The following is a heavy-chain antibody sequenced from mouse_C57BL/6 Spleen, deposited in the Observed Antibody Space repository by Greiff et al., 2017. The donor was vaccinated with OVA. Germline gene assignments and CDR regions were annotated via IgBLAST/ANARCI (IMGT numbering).Heavy chain of an antibody. CDR2: ISAGGSYT. CDR1: GFTFSSYA. V-gene: IGHV5-4*01. D-gene: IGHD2-1*01. Sequence: EVKLVESGGGLVKPGGSLKLSCAASGFTFSSYAMSWVRQTPEKRLEWVATISAGGSYTYYPDNVKGRFTISRDNAKNNLYLQMSHLKSEDTAMYYCAREQIYYGNYRAMDYWGQGTSVTVSS. J-gene: IGHJ4*01. CDR3: AREQIYYGNYRAMDY.